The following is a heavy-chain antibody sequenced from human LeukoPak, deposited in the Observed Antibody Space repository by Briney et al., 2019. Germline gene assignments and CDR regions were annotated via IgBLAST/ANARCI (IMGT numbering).Heavy chain of an antibody. J-gene: IGHJ5*02. D-gene: IGHD2-2*01. CDR3: AKEGWGCSSTSCYESWFDP. CDR2: ISYDGSNK. CDR1: GFTFSSYG. Sequence: GGSLRLSCAASGFTFSSYGMHWVRQAPGKGLEGVAVISYDGSNKYYADSVKGRLTISRDNSKNTLYLQMNSLRAEDTAVYYCAKEGWGCSSTSCYESWFDPWGQGTLVTVSS. V-gene: IGHV3-30*18.